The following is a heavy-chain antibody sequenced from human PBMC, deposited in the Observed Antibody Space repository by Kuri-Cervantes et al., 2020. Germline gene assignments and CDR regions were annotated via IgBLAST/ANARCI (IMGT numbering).Heavy chain of an antibody. CDR1: GFTFDDYG. Sequence: GGSLRLSCAASGFTFDDYGMSWVRQAPGKGLEWVSGINWNGGSTVYADSVKGRFTISRNNAKNSRFLQMNSRRAEDTAVYYCARARSSGPYYYMDGWGKGTTVTVSS. V-gene: IGHV3-20*04. D-gene: IGHD1-26*01. CDR2: INWNGGST. CDR3: ARARSSGPYYYMDG. J-gene: IGHJ6*03.